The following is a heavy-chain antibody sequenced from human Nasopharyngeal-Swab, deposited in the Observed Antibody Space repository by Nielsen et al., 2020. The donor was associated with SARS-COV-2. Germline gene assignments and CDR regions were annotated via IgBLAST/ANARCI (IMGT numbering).Heavy chain of an antibody. J-gene: IGHJ4*02. CDR1: GYTFTSYG. CDR3: ARSWVPSHYCDSPYFDY. CDR2: ISAYNGNT. Sequence: ASVKVSCKASGYTFTSYGISWVRQAPGQGLEWMGWISAYNGNTNYAQKLQGRVTMTTDTSTSTAYMELRSLRSDDTAVYYCARSWVPSHYCDSPYFDYWGQGTLVTVSS. D-gene: IGHD3-22*01. V-gene: IGHV1-18*01.